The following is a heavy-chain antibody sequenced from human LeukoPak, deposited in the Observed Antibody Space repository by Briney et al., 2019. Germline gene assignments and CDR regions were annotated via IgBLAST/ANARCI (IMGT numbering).Heavy chain of an antibody. CDR1: GYTFTGYY. V-gene: IGHV1-2*02. D-gene: IGHD2-15*01. J-gene: IGHJ3*02. CDR2: INPNSGGT. CDR3: ARDSAAPNDAFDI. Sequence: AASVTVSCKASGYTFTGYYMHWVRQAPGQGLEWMGWINPNSGGTNYAQKFQGRVTMTRDTSISTAYMELSRLRSDDTAVYYCARDSAAPNDAFDIWGQGTMVTASS.